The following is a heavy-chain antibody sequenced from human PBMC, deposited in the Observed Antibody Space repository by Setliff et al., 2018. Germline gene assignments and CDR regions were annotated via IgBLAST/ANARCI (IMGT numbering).Heavy chain of an antibody. CDR3: ARAPLDYSSRAFDF. CDR1: GDSINNFY. Sequence: SETLSLTCSVSGDSINNFYWNWIRQSPGTGLEWVGYIFSDGTTYYNPSLKSRVAMSVDTSKKQFSLSLSAVTAADTAKYYCARAPLDYSSRAFDFWGQGTMVTVSS. CDR2: IFSDGTT. D-gene: IGHD2-15*01. J-gene: IGHJ3*01. V-gene: IGHV4-59*01.